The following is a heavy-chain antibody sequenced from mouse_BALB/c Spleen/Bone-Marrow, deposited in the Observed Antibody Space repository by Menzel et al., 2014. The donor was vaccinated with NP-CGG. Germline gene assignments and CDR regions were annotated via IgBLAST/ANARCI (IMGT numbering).Heavy chain of an antibody. CDR1: GYTFNSYW. V-gene: IGHV1-9*01. CDR2: ILPGSGIT. Sequence: VQLQQSGAELMKPGASMKISCKATGYTFNSYWIEWVKQRPGHGLEWIGEILPGSGITNYNEKFKVKATFNADTSSNTAYMQLSSLTSEDSAVYYCARSPYWGQGTLVTVSA. CDR3: ARSPY. J-gene: IGHJ3*01.